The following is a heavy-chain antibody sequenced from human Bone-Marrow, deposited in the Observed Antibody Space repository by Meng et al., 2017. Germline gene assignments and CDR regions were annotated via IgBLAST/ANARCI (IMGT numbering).Heavy chain of an antibody. CDR1: GFSVSNEF. CDR2: IYSGGGT. V-gene: IGHV3-66*01. CDR3: TGGEDH. J-gene: IGHJ4*02. Sequence: EVQVVEPGGGWVQPGGSLRLSCAASGFSVSNEFMSWVRQAQGKGLEWVSVIYSGGGTDYADSVKGRFTTSRDSSKNTMYLQMNNLRADDTAMYYCTGGEDHWGQGTLVTVSS.